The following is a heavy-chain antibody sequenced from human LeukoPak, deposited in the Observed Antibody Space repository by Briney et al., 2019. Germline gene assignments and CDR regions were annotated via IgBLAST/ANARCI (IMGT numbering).Heavy chain of an antibody. V-gene: IGHV3-53*01. CDR3: ARAPDTEFDY. CDR1: GFTVSSNY. Sequence: GGSPRLSCAASGFTVSSNYMSWVRQAPGKGLEWVSVIYSGGSTYYADSVKGRFTISRDNSKNTLYLQVNSLRAEDTAVYYCARAPDTEFDYWGQGTLVTVSS. D-gene: IGHD5-18*01. CDR2: IYSGGST. J-gene: IGHJ4*02.